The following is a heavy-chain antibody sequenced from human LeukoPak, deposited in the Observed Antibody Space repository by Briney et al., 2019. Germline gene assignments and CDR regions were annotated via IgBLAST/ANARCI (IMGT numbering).Heavy chain of an antibody. CDR1: GFTFSSYA. CDR2: ISYDGSNK. J-gene: IGHJ4*02. D-gene: IGHD1-1*01. Sequence: PGRSLRLSCAASGFTFSSYAMHWVRQAPGKGLEWVAVISYDGSNKYYADSVKGRFTISRDNSKNTLYLQMNSLRAEDTAVYYCARGDTISTISRQDYWGQGTLVTVSS. V-gene: IGHV3-30-3*01. CDR3: ARGDTISTISRQDY.